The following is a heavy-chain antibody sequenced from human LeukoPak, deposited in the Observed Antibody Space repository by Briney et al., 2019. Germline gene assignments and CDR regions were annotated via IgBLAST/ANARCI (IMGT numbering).Heavy chain of an antibody. D-gene: IGHD1-1*01. J-gene: IGHJ4*02. CDR1: GLNFSNYA. Sequence: GGSLRLSCTASGLNFSNYALHWVRQAPRKGLEWVAVISYGGTTKYYADSVKGRFTISRDNSKNTLYLQLNSLRVEDTAVYYCATWRMEEDYWGQGTLVTVSS. CDR3: ATWRMEEDY. CDR2: ISYGGTTK. V-gene: IGHV3-30*04.